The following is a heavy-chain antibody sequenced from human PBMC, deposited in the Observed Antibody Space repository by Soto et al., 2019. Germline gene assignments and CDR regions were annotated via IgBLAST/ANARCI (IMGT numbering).Heavy chain of an antibody. V-gene: IGHV3-23*01. J-gene: IGHJ4*02. Sequence: GGSLRLSCAASGFTFSSYAMSWVRQAPGKGLEWVSAISGSGGSTYYADSVKGRFTISRDNSKNTLYLQMNSLRAEDAAVYYCAKDLSTIFGVVTYYFDYWGQGTLVTVSS. CDR2: ISGSGGST. D-gene: IGHD3-3*01. CDR3: AKDLSTIFGVVTYYFDY. CDR1: GFTFSSYA.